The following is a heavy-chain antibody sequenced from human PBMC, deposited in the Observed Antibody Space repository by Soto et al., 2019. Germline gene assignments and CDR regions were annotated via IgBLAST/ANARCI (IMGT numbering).Heavy chain of an antibody. CDR1: GYTFTSYG. V-gene: IGHV1-18*04. CDR3: ARGPRYCSSTTCFSGVTWFDP. CDR2: ISSYNGNT. Sequence: GASVKVSCKASGYTFTSYGISWVRQAPGQGLEWMGWISSYNGNTNYAQKVQGRVTLTTDTSTSTTNMELRSLRSDDTAVYYCARGPRYCSSTTCFSGVTWFDPWGQGTLVTVSS. D-gene: IGHD2-2*01. J-gene: IGHJ5*02.